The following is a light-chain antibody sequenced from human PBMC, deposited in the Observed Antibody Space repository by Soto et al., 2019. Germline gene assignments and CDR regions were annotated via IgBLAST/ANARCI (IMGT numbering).Light chain of an antibody. CDR3: SSYAGSNMWYVV. J-gene: IGLJ2*01. CDR2: EVN. V-gene: IGLV2-8*01. Sequence: QSALTQPPSASGSPGQSVTISCTGTNSDVGGYDYVSWYQQHPGKAPKLMIYEVNKRPSGVPDRFSGSKSGNTASLTVSGLQADDEADYYCSSYAGSNMWYVVFGGGTKVTVL. CDR1: NSDVGGYDY.